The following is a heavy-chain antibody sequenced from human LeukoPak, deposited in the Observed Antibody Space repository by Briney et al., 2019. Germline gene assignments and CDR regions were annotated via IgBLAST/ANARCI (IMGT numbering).Heavy chain of an antibody. CDR2: IYYTGNT. CDR3: AGDMWELLSPGAFDI. Sequence: SETLSLTCIVSGGSIRSYDWSWIRQPPGKGPEWIGDIYYTGNTNYNPSLKSRVTISLDTSKNQFSLKLSSVTAADTAVYYCAGDMWELLSPGAFDIWGQGTMVTVSS. V-gene: IGHV4-59*12. J-gene: IGHJ3*02. CDR1: GGSIRSYD. D-gene: IGHD1-26*01.